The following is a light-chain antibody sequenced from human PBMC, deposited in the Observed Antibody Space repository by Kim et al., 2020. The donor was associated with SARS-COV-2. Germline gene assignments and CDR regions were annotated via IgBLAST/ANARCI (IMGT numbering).Light chain of an antibody. CDR2: DVS. V-gene: IGKV3-11*01. CDR3: QQRSDWPLT. CDR1: QSIGTY. Sequence: EIVLTQSPVTLSLSPGERATLSCRASQSIGTYLAWYQQKPGQAPRLVLYDVSNRATGIPGRFSGSGSGTDFTLTISSLDPEDFAVYYCQQRSDWPLTFGGGTKLEIK. J-gene: IGKJ4*01.